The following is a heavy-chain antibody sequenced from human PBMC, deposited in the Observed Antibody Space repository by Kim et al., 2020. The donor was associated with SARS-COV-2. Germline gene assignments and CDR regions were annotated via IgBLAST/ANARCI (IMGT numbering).Heavy chain of an antibody. Sequence: KGRFTISRDNSKNPLYLQMNSLRAEDTAVYYCAKADLRGYSGYDSHYFDYWGQGTLVTVSS. CDR3: AKADLRGYSGYDSHYFDY. J-gene: IGHJ4*02. V-gene: IGHV3-30*02. D-gene: IGHD5-12*01.